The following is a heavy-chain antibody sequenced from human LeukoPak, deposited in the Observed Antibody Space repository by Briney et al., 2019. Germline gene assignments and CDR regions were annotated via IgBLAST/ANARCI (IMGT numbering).Heavy chain of an antibody. J-gene: IGHJ4*02. Sequence: QPGGSLRLSCVASGFTFSSYSMNWVRQAPGKGLEWVSYISSSSSTIYYADSVKGRFTISRDNAKNSLYLQMNSLRAEDTAVYYCAREIPLVSGYFAFYAYWGQGTLVTVSS. D-gene: IGHD3-22*01. CDR2: ISSSSSTI. CDR3: AREIPLVSGYFAFYAY. CDR1: GFTFSSYS. V-gene: IGHV3-48*04.